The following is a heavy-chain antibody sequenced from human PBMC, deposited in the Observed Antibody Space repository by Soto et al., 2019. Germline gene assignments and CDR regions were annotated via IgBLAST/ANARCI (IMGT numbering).Heavy chain of an antibody. CDR3: AKVSGDPDIVVVPADN. D-gene: IGHD2-2*01. Sequence: GGSLRLSCAASGFTFSSYAMSWVRQAPGKGLEWVSAISGSGGSTYYADSVKGRFTISRDNSKNTLYLQMNSLRAEDTAVYYCAKVSGDPDIVVVPADNWGQGTLVTVSS. V-gene: IGHV3-23*01. CDR1: GFTFSSYA. J-gene: IGHJ4*02. CDR2: ISGSGGST.